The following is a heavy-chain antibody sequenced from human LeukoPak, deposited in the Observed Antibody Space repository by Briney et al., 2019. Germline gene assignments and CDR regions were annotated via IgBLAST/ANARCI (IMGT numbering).Heavy chain of an antibody. Sequence: GGPLSLPCAPLGLPFSSYALHWARQAPAKGREWVAVISYDGSNKYYADSVKGRFTISRDNSKSTLYLQMNSLRAEDTAVYYCAKDYGSGSYSYNWFDPWGQGTLVTVSS. D-gene: IGHD3-10*01. CDR1: GLPFSSYA. J-gene: IGHJ5*02. CDR3: AKDYGSGSYSYNWFDP. CDR2: ISYDGSNK. V-gene: IGHV3-30*18.